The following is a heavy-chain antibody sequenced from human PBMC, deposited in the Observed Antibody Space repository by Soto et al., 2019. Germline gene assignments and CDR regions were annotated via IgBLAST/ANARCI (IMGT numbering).Heavy chain of an antibody. CDR1: GYTFTSYY. CDR3: ARTLGVFGVLDYYYYYGMDV. V-gene: IGHV1-46*01. CDR2: INPSGGST. D-gene: IGHD3-3*01. J-gene: IGHJ6*02. Sequence: ASVKVSCKASGYTFTSYYMHWVRQAPGQGLEWMGIINPSGGSTSYAQKFQGRVTMTRDTSTSTVYMELSSLRSEDTAVYYCARTLGVFGVLDYYYYYGMDVWGQGXTVTVYS.